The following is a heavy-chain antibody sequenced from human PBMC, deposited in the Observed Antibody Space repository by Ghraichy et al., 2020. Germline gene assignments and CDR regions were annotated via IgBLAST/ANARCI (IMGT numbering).Heavy chain of an antibody. Sequence: GGSLRLSCAASGFTFSRHWMSWVRQAPGKGLEWVACIKPGGGEKYYFDSVEGRFTISRDNSKNSLYLQMNSLRAEDAALYYCANLGYGGYVGHDWFAFWGQGTVVTVSS. V-gene: IGHV3-7*01. CDR3: ANLGYGGYVGHDWFAF. CDR1: GFTFSRHW. CDR2: IKPGGGEK. D-gene: IGHD4-17*01. J-gene: IGHJ3*01.